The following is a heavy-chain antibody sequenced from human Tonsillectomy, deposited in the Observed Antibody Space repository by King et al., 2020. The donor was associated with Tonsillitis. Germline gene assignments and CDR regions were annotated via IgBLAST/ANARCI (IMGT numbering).Heavy chain of an antibody. V-gene: IGHV4-59*01. J-gene: IGHJ4*02. CDR3: ARDQNYYDSSGYYRGGFDY. D-gene: IGHD3-22*01. CDR1: GGSISSYY. CDR2: IYNSGST. Sequence: QLQESGPGLVKPSETLSLTCTVSGGSISSYYWSWIRQPPGKGLEWIGYIYNSGSTNYNPSLKSRVTISVDTSKNQFSLKLSSVTAADTAVYYCARDQNYYDSSGYYRGGFDYWGQGTLVTVSS.